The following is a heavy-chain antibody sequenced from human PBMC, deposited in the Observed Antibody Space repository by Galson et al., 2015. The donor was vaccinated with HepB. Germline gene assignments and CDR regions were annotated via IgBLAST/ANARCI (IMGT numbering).Heavy chain of an antibody. V-gene: IGHV4-31*03. CDR1: GGSISSGGYY. D-gene: IGHD6-19*01. Sequence: TLSLTCTVSGGSISSGGYYWSWIRQHPGKGLEWIGYIYYSGSTYYNPSLKSRVTISVDTSKNQFSLKLSSVTAADTAVYYCARDSQYSSGWYSGFDPWGQGTLVTVSS. CDR3: ARDSQYSSGWYSGFDP. CDR2: IYYSGST. J-gene: IGHJ5*02.